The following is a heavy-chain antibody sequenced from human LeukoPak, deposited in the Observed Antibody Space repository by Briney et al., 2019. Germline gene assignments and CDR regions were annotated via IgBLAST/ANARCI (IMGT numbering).Heavy chain of an antibody. CDR2: ISYDGSNK. D-gene: IGHD1-26*01. CDR1: GFTFSTYG. Sequence: GGSLRLSCAASGFTFSTYGMHWVRQAPGKGLGWVAVISYDGSNKYYADSVKGRFTISRDNSKNTLSLQMNSLRAEDTAVYYCAKDHSGSYLAYYFDYWGQGTLVTVSS. J-gene: IGHJ4*02. V-gene: IGHV3-30*18. CDR3: AKDHSGSYLAYYFDY.